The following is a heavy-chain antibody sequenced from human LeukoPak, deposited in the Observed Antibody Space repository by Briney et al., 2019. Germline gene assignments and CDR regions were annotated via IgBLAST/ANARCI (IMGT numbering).Heavy chain of an antibody. V-gene: IGHV4-34*01. J-gene: IGHJ4*02. D-gene: IGHD5-18*01. CDR2: INHSGST. CDR1: GGSFSGYY. Sequence: SETLSLTCAVYGGSFSGYYWSWIRQPPGKGLEWIGEINHSGSTNYNPSLKSRVTISVDTSKNQFSLKLSSVTAADTAVYYCARAPYSYGFRYWGQGTLVTVSS. CDR3: ARAPYSYGFRY.